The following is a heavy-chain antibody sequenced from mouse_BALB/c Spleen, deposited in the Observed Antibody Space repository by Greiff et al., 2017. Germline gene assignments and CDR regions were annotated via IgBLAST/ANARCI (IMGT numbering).Heavy chain of an antibody. CDR1: GYAFSSYW. CDR2: IYPGDGDT. D-gene: IGHD2-10*02. Sequence: QVQLQQSGAELVRPGSSVKISCKASGYAFSSYWMNWVKQRPGQGLEWIGQIYPGDGDTNYNGKFKGKATLTADKSSSTAYMQLSSLTSEDSAVYFCALLVWQLRGDAMDYWGQGTSVTVSS. V-gene: IGHV1-80*01. CDR3: ALLVWQLRGDAMDY. J-gene: IGHJ4*01.